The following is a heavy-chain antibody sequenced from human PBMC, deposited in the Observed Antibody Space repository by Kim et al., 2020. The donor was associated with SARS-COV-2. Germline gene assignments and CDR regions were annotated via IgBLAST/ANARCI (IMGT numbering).Heavy chain of an antibody. D-gene: IGHD3-10*01. Sequence: GGSLRLSCAATGFTFSSYAMSWVRQAPGKGLEWVSAISGSGANTYYADSVRGRFTISRDKSKNTLYLQMNSLRAEDTAVYYCAKSLGFGEHVYYYYGMDVWGQGPGVRVS. CDR2: ISGSGANT. V-gene: IGHV3-23*01. CDR1: GFTFSSYA. J-gene: IGHJ6*02. CDR3: AKSLGFGEHVYYYYGMDV.